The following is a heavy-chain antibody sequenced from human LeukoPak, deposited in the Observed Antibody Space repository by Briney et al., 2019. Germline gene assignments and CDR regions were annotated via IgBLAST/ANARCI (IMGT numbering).Heavy chain of an antibody. Sequence: GGSLRLSCAASGFTFNIFAMSWIRQAPGKGLEWVSTIRSTDTYYADPVKRRFTISRDNSKNTLHLQMNSLRAEDTAIYYCAKDSIDHNGVYDAFDIWGQGTLVTVSS. J-gene: IGHJ3*02. CDR1: GFTFNIFA. CDR2: IRSTDT. D-gene: IGHD1-1*01. CDR3: AKDSIDHNGVYDAFDI. V-gene: IGHV3-23*01.